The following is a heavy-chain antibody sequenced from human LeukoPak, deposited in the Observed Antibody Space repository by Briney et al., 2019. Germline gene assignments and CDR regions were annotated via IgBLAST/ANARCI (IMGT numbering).Heavy chain of an antibody. Sequence: SETLSLTCTVSGGSISRYYWSWIRQPPGKGLEWIGYKDYSGSTNYNRSLKSRVTISVDTSKNQFSLKLSSVTAADTAVSYCARHRSGWLQSSFDYWGQGTLVTVSS. J-gene: IGHJ4*02. CDR3: ARHRSGWLQSSFDY. CDR1: GGSISRYY. V-gene: IGHV4-59*08. CDR2: KDYSGST. D-gene: IGHD5-24*01.